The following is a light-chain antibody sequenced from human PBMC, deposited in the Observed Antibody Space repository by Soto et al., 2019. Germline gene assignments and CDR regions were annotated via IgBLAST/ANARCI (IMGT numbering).Light chain of an antibody. J-gene: IGKJ4*01. Sequence: DVQMTQSPSSLSASVGDSVTIACRASQTVSKFVNWYQQQPGKVPDLLIYSASTLYSGVPSRFSVSWSGTEFTLTISHLQPEDFAPYYCQQTYSLPRTFAPGTKVE. CDR2: SAS. CDR1: QTVSKF. V-gene: IGKV1-39*01. CDR3: QQTYSLPRT.